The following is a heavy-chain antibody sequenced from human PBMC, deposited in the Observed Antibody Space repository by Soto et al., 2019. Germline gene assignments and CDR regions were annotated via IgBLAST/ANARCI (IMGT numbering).Heavy chain of an antibody. J-gene: IGHJ2*01. D-gene: IGHD3-22*01. CDR3: ARGLPYDSSGYYYPNSYFDL. CDR2: ISAYNGNT. CDR1: GYTFTSYG. V-gene: IGHV1-18*04. Sequence: ASVKVSCKASGYTFTSYGISWVRQAPGQGLEWMGWISAYNGNTNYAQKLQGRVTMTTDTSTSTAYMELRSLRSDDTAVYYCARGLPYDSSGYYYPNSYFDLWGRGPLVTVSS.